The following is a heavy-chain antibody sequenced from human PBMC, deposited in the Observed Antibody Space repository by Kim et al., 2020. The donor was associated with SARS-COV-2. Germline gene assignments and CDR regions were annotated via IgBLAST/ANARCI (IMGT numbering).Heavy chain of an antibody. CDR2: ISYSGST. D-gene: IGHD5-12*01. CDR3: ARELLATHPPTNWFDP. V-gene: IGHV4-31*01. J-gene: IGHJ5*02. Sequence: WIGYISYSGSTYYNPSLQSLVAISVDTCQNQFSLKLSSVTSADTAVYYCARELLATHPPTNWFDP.